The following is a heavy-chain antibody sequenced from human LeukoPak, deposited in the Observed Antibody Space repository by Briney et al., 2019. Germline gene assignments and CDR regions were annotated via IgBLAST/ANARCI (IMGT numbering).Heavy chain of an antibody. CDR1: GYTFTSYA. CDR3: ARSATPGLVVVPTDY. J-gene: IGHJ4*02. D-gene: IGHD3-22*01. CDR2: INTNTGNP. Sequence: ASVKVSCKASGYTFTSYAMNWVRQAPGQGLEWMGWINTNTGNPTYAQGFTGRFVFSLDTSVSTAYLQISSLKAEDTAVYYCARSATPGLVVVPTDYWGQGTLVTVSS. V-gene: IGHV7-4-1*02.